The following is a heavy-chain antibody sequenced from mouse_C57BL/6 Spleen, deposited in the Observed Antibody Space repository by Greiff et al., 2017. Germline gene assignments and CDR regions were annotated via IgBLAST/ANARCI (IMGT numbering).Heavy chain of an antibody. Sequence: VQLQQSGPELVKPGASVKISCKASGYTFTDYYMNWVKQSHGKSLEWIGDINPNNGGTSYNQKFKGKATLTVDKSSSTAYMELRSLTSEDSAVYYCARGYDSDYWGQGTTLTVSS. D-gene: IGHD2-4*01. CDR2: INPNNGGT. V-gene: IGHV1-26*01. CDR1: GYTFTDYY. CDR3: ARGYDSDY. J-gene: IGHJ2*01.